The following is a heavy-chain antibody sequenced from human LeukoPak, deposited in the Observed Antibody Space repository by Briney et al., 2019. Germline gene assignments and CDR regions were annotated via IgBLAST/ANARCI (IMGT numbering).Heavy chain of an antibody. Sequence: ASVKVSCKASGYPFSAHFLNWVRQAPGQGLEWMGNIDTTTGNPRYAQDFTGRFVFSLDTSVSTAYLQITSLKANDTAAYYCVRGTPTPGMDYWGQGTQVTVSS. J-gene: IGHJ4*02. CDR3: VRGTPTPGMDY. CDR2: IDTTTGNP. D-gene: IGHD3-10*01. V-gene: IGHV7-4-1*02. CDR1: GYPFSAHF.